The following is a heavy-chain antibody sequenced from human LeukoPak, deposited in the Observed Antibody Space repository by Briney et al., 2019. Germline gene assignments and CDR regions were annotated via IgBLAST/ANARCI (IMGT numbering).Heavy chain of an antibody. CDR2: IGAGGTFT. D-gene: IGHD6-25*01. CDR3: AKDRAYTSCGYSFDF. Sequence: GGSLRLSCAASGFTFSSYAMSWVRKAPGKGLEWVSGIGAGGTFTYYADSVKGRFTISRDNSRNTLYLQMNSLRADDTAAYYGAKDRAYTSCGYSFDFWGQGTLVTVSS. J-gene: IGHJ4*02. CDR1: GFTFSSYA. V-gene: IGHV3-23*01.